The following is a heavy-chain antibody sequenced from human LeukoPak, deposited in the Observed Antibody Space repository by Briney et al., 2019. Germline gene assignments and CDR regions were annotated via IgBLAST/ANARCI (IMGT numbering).Heavy chain of an antibody. Sequence: SETLSLTCAVSGGSISSSTWWTWVRQPPGKGLEWIGEIFYSGSTNSNPSLKSRLTMSVDESKHEFSLKLTSVTAADTAVYYCATRNSSGWYFDYWGQGTLVTVSS. CDR2: IFYSGST. D-gene: IGHD6-19*01. V-gene: IGHV4-4*02. J-gene: IGHJ4*02. CDR3: ATRNSSGWYFDY. CDR1: GGSISSSTW.